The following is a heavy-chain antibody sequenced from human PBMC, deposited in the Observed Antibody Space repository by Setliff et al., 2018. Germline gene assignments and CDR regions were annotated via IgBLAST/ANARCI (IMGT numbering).Heavy chain of an antibody. J-gene: IGHJ6*02. CDR1: GGSFSGYY. D-gene: IGHD3-10*01. Sequence: SETLSLTCAVYGGSFSGYYWSWIRQPPGKGLEWIGYIYYSGSTNYNPSLKSRVTISVDTSKNQFSLKLSSVTAADTAVYYCVRKRGGMVRGALNYYYGMDVWGQGTTVTVSS. CDR3: VRKRGGMVRGALNYYYGMDV. V-gene: IGHV4-59*01. CDR2: IYYSGST.